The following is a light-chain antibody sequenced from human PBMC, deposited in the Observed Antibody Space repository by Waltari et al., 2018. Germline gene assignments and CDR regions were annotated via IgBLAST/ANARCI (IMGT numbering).Light chain of an antibody. CDR1: QSISSY. V-gene: IGKV1-39*01. CDR2: AAS. CDR3: QQSYNTPWT. J-gene: IGKJ1*01. Sequence: DIQMTQSPSSLSASVGERVTNTCRASQSISSYLNWNQQKPGKAPKLLIYAASNLQSGVPSRFSGSGSGTDFTLTISSLQPEDFATYYCQQSYNTPWTFGQGTKVEIK.